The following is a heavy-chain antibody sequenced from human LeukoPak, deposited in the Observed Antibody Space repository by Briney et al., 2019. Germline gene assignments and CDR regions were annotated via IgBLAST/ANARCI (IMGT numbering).Heavy chain of an antibody. CDR1: GFTFDDYA. Sequence: PGGSLRLSCAASGFTFDDYAMHWVRQAPGKGLEWVSGISWNSGSIGYADSVKGRFTISRDNAKNSLYLQMNSLRAEDTALYYCAKGGAKEAPEYYFDYWGQGTLVTVSS. CDR2: ISWNSGSI. J-gene: IGHJ4*02. D-gene: IGHD1-26*01. CDR3: AKGGAKEAPEYYFDY. V-gene: IGHV3-9*01.